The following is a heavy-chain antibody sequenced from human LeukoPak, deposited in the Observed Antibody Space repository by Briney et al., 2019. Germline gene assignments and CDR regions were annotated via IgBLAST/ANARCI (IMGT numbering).Heavy chain of an antibody. V-gene: IGHV3-7*01. CDR1: GFTFSTYW. Sequence: GGSLRLSCAASGFTFSTYWMSWVRQAPGKGLEWVANIKQNGSEKSYVDSVKGRFTISRDNAKNSLYLQMNSLRAEDTAVYYCAREPGENAYGSGSHLLNNWGQGTLVTVSS. J-gene: IGHJ4*02. D-gene: IGHD3-10*01. CDR3: AREPGENAYGSGSHLLNN. CDR2: IKQNGSEK.